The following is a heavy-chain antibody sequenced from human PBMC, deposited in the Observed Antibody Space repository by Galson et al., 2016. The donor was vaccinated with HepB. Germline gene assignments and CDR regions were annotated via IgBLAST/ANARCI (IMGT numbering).Heavy chain of an antibody. V-gene: IGHV6-1*01. J-gene: IGHJ5*02. D-gene: IGHD2-15*01. Sequence: CAISGDSVSNNTAAWHWIRQSPSRGLEWLGRTYYRSKWYNDYAESVKSRITINPDTSKNQFSLQLNSVTPEDTALYYCARLGSRVFFDPWGQGTLVTVSS. CDR1: GDSVSNNTAA. CDR2: TYYRSKWYN. CDR3: ARLGSRVFFDP.